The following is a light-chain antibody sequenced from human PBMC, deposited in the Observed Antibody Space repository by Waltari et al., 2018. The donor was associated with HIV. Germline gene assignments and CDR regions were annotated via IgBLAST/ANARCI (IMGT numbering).Light chain of an antibody. CDR1: NIGSKN. CDR2: RDS. Sequence: SYELTQPLSVSVALGQTARITCGGNNIGSKNVHWYQQKPSQAPVLVIYRDSNRPSGIPERFSGSNSGNTATLTISRAQAGDEADYSCQVWDSSTVVFGGGTKLTVL. V-gene: IGLV3-9*01. CDR3: QVWDSSTVV. J-gene: IGLJ2*01.